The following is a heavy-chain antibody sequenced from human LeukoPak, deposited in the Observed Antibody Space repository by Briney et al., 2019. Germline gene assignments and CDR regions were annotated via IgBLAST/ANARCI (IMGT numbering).Heavy chain of an antibody. J-gene: IGHJ5*02. CDR3: AREGSGSYYNWFDP. CDR2: IYYSGST. D-gene: IGHD3-10*01. V-gene: IGHV4-61*01. Sequence: SETLSLTCTVSGGSITNNNYYWNWIRQPPGKGLEWIGYIYYSGSTNYNPSLKSRVTISVDTSKNQFSLKLSSVTAADTAVYYCAREGSGSYYNWFDPWGQGTLVTVSS. CDR1: GGSITNNNYY.